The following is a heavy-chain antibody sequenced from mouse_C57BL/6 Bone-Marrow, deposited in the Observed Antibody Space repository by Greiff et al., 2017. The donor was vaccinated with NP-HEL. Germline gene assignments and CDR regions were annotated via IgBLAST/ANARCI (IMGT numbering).Heavy chain of an antibody. J-gene: IGHJ2*01. CDR1: GYTFTSYT. CDR2: INPSSGYT. D-gene: IGHD4-1*01. Sequence: VQLVESGAELARPGASVKMSCKASGYTFTSYTMHWVNQRPGQGLEWIGYINPSSGYTKYNQKFKDKATLTAYKSSSTAYMQLSSLTSEDSAIYYCARWPGCFDYWGQGTTLTVSS. V-gene: IGHV1-4*01. CDR3: ARWPGCFDY.